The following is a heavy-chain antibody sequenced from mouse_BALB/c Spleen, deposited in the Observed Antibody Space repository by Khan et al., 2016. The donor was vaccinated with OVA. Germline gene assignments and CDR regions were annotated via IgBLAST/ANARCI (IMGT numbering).Heavy chain of an antibody. CDR1: GFSLTNYG. V-gene: IGHV2-3*01. J-gene: IGHJ4*01. Sequence: QVQLKQSGPGLVAPSQSLSITCTVSGFSLTNYGVNWVRQPPGEGLEWLGVIWGDGSTNYHSALKSRLSISKDNSKSQAFLKLNSLQTDDTATYYCARFEYYGNFYAMDYWGQGTSVTVSS. CDR3: ARFEYYGNFYAMDY. CDR2: IWGDGST. D-gene: IGHD2-1*01.